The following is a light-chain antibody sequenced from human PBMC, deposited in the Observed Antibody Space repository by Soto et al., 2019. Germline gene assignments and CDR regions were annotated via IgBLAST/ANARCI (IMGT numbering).Light chain of an antibody. Sequence: ESVLPQSQGTLSFSPVERAHLSCRASQNVGTYYLAWHQQKPGQAPRLLIYGSSVRATGVPDRFSGSGSGTDFTLTIGGLEPEDFAVYYCQQYALSPWTCGQGTKVDIK. CDR2: GSS. J-gene: IGKJ1*01. CDR1: QNVGTYY. V-gene: IGKV3-20*01. CDR3: QQYALSPWT.